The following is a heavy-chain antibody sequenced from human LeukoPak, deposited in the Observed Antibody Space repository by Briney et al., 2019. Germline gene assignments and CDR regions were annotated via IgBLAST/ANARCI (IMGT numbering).Heavy chain of an antibody. J-gene: IGHJ4*02. CDR3: ARAGVDTAMVLDY. D-gene: IGHD5-18*01. CDR1: GGTFSSYA. Sequence: ASVKVSCKASGGTFSSYAISWVRQAPGQGLKWMGRIIPIFGTANYAQKFQGRVTITTDESTSTAYMELSSLRSEDTAVYYCARAGVDTAMVLDYWGQGTLVTVSS. V-gene: IGHV1-69*05. CDR2: IIPIFGTA.